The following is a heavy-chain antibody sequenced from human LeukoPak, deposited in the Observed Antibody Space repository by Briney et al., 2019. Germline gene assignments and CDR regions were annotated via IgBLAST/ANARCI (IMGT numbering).Heavy chain of an antibody. J-gene: IGHJ4*02. D-gene: IGHD3-10*01. V-gene: IGHV3-30*18. Sequence: PGRSLRLSCAASGFTFSSYGMHWVRQAPGKGLEWVAVISYDGSNKYYADSVKGRFTISRDNSKNTLYLQMNSLRAEDTAVYYCAKRAVPDYYGSGSQFDYWGQGTLVTVSS. CDR1: GFTFSSYG. CDR3: AKRAVPDYYGSGSQFDY. CDR2: ISYDGSNK.